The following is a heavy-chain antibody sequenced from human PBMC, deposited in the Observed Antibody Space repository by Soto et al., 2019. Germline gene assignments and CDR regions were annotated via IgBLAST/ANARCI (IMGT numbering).Heavy chain of an antibody. CDR2: TYHSGTS. D-gene: IGHD2-2*01. V-gene: IGHV4-59*12. CDR3: ARGRLVPAVNFDY. Sequence: PSETLSLTCTVSGGSISSYYWSWIRQPPGKGLEWIGYTYHSGTSFYNPSLKSRVTISVDGSKNQFSLKVNSVTAADTAVYYCARGRLVPAVNFDYWGLGTLVTVSS. CDR1: GGSISSYY. J-gene: IGHJ4*02.